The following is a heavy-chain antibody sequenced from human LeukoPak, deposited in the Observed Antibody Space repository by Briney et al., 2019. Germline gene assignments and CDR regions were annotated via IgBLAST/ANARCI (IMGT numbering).Heavy chain of an antibody. CDR3: ARGVVVVAAFEFDY. CDR1: GYTFTSYD. CDR2: TNPNSGNT. Sequence: ASVKVSCKASGYTFTSYDINWVRQATGQGLEWMGWTNPNSGNTGYAQKFQGRVTMTRNTSISTAYMELSSLRSEDTAVYYCARGVVVVAAFEFDYWGQGTLVTVSS. V-gene: IGHV1-8*01. J-gene: IGHJ4*02. D-gene: IGHD2-15*01.